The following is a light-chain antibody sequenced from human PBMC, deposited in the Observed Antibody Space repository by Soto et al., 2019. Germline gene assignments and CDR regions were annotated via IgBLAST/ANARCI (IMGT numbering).Light chain of an antibody. CDR3: QQYNNFRT. V-gene: IGKV3-15*01. CDR1: QRVGSN. Sequence: EIVMTQSPATLSVSPGERATLSCRASQRVGSNLAWYQQKPGQTPRLLIYGASTRATGIPARFSGSGSGTEFTLTISSLQSEDFAVYYCQQYNNFRTFAQGTRMEIK. CDR2: GAS. J-gene: IGKJ5*01.